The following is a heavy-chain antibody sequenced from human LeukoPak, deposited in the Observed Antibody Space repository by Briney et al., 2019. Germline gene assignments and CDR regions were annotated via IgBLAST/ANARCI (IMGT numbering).Heavy chain of an antibody. Sequence: SVKDSCKASGGTFSSYAISWVGQAPGQGLEWMGGIIPIFGTANYAQKFQGRVTITADESTSTAYMELSSLRSEDTAVYYCAILQRAHYYGMDVWGQGTTVTVSS. J-gene: IGHJ6*02. V-gene: IGHV1-69*13. CDR1: GGTFSSYA. CDR2: IIPIFGTA. CDR3: AILQRAHYYGMDV.